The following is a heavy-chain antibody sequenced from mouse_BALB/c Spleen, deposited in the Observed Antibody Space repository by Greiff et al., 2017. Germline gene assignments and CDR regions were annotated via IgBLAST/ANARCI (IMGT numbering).Heavy chain of an antibody. CDR3: ARYYGAY. CDR2: ISSGGGNT. D-gene: IGHD1-1*02. J-gene: IGHJ3*01. V-gene: IGHV5-9*03. Sequence: VESGGGLVKPGGSLKLSCAASGFTFSSYTMSWVRQTPEKRLEWVATISSGGGNTYYPDSVKGRFTISRDNAKNNLYLQMSSLRSEDTALYYCARYYGAYWGQGTLVTVSA. CDR1: GFTFSSYT.